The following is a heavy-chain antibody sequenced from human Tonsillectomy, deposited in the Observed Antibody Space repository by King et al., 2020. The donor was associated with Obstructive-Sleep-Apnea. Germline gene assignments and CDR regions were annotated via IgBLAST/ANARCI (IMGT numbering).Heavy chain of an antibody. CDR1: GGSVSSSSYY. CDR3: ARDNGHDAFDI. Sequence: PLQESGPGLVKPSETLSLTCSVSGGSVSSSSYYWAWIRQPPGKGLEWIASVYYRGSTYYNPSRKSRVTISVDTSKNQFSLKLRSVTAADTAVYYCARDNGHDAFDIWGQGTMVTVSS. D-gene: IGHD4-17*01. J-gene: IGHJ3*02. V-gene: IGHV4-39*07. CDR2: VYYRGST.